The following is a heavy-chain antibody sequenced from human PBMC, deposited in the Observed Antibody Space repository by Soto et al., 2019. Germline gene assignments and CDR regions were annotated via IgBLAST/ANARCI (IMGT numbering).Heavy chain of an antibody. D-gene: IGHD5-18*01. V-gene: IGHV4-61*08. CDR3: ARGQPLDY. CDR2: IYNSGTT. CDR1: GGSVSSGGHF. J-gene: IGHJ4*02. Sequence: QVQLQESGPGLVKPSETLSLTCTVSGGSVSSGGHFWTWIRQPPGKGLECIGYIYNSGTTYYNPSLRRLLAISLDTSKNPFSLMLTSVTAADTAVYFCARGQPLDYWGQGSLVTVSS.